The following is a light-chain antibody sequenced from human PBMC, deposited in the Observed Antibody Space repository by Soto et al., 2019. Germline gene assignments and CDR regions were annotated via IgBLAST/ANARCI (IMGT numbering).Light chain of an antibody. V-gene: IGKV3-20*01. CDR3: QQYGSSPRIT. CDR1: QSVSSSY. CDR2: GAS. Sequence: EIVLTQSPGTLSLSPGERATLSCRARQSVSSSYLAWYQQKPGQAPRLLIYGASSRAPGIPDRFSGSGSGSAFTLTISRLEPEDFAVYYCQQYGSSPRITFGPGTKVDIK. J-gene: IGKJ3*01.